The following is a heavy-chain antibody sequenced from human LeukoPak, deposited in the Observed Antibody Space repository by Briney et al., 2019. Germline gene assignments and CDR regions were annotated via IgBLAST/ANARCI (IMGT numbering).Heavy chain of an antibody. CDR1: GFTFSSYW. D-gene: IGHD6-13*01. CDR2: IKQEGREK. CDR3: ARDLPQQLVYDY. V-gene: IGHV3-7*01. J-gene: IGHJ4*02. Sequence: AGGSLRLSCAASGFTFSSYWMSWVRQAPGKGLEWVANIKQEGREKYYVDSVKGRFTISRDNAKNSLYLQMNSLRAEDTAVYYCARDLPQQLVYDYWGQGTLVTVSS.